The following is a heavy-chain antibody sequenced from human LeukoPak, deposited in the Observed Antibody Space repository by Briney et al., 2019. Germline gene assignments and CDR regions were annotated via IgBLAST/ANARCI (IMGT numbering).Heavy chain of an antibody. CDR3: VRDSGWYMFDY. CDR2: ISGSGDTT. D-gene: IGHD6-19*01. J-gene: IGHJ4*02. CDR1: GFTFSSYA. V-gene: IGHV3-23*01. Sequence: GGSLRLSCAASGFTFSSYAMTWVRQAPGKGLEWVSSISGSGDTTYYADSVKGRFTISRDNSKNTLYLQMNSLRAEDTAVYYCVRDSGWYMFDYWGQGTLVTVSS.